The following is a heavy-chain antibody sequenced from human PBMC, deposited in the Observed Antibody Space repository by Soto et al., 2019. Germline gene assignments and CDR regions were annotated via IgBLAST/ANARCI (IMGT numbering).Heavy chain of an antibody. V-gene: IGHV1-2*02. CDR1: GYTFTGYY. Sequence: ASVKVSCKASGYTFTGYYMHWVRQAPGQGLEWMGWINPNNGDTKYAQRFQGRVTVTRDTSSNTIYMELRRLTSDDTAVYYCEREEKNGFDSWGQGTLVTVSS. CDR2: INPNNGDT. J-gene: IGHJ5*01. CDR3: EREEKNGFDS.